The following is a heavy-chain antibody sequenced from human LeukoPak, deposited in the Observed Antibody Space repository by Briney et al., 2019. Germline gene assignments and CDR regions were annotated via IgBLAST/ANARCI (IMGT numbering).Heavy chain of an antibody. V-gene: IGHV3-23*01. Sequence: PGGSLRLSCAASGFTFRNCAMSWVRQAPGKGLEWVSDISGTGYNTYYAGSVKGRFTISRDNSKNTLYLQMSSLGAEVSAVYCCAKHVSGSLFYFDYWGQRTLVTVSS. CDR3: AKHVSGSLFYFDY. CDR2: ISGTGYNT. D-gene: IGHD3-10*01. J-gene: IGHJ4*02. CDR1: GFTFRNCA.